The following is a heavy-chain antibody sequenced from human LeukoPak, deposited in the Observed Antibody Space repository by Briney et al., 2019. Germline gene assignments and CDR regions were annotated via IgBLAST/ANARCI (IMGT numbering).Heavy chain of an antibody. CDR2: IYYSGST. V-gene: IGHV4-59*01. CDR1: GGSISSYY. CDR3: ARADSSSWYTYFDY. J-gene: IGHJ4*02. Sequence: SETLSLTCTVSGGSISSYYWSWIRQPPGKGLEWIGYIYYSGSTNYNPSLKSRVTISFDTSKNQFSLKLSSVTAADTAVYYCARADSSSWYTYFDYWGQGTLVTVSS. D-gene: IGHD6-13*01.